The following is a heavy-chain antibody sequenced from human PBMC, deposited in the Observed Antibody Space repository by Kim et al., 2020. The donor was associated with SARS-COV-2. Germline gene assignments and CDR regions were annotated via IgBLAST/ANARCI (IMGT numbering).Heavy chain of an antibody. D-gene: IGHD3-10*01. CDR2: SV. J-gene: IGHJ3*01. CDR3: ARRGEGAFNF. Sequence: SVEYADSVRGRCTTARDNPKNILYLHMNSLKAEDTALYYCARRGEGAFNFWGQGTVVTVSS. V-gene: IGHV3-23*01.